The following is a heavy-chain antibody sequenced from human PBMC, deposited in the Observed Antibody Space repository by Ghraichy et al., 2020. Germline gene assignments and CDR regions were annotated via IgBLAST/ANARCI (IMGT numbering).Heavy chain of an antibody. J-gene: IGHJ3*01. D-gene: IGHD6-19*01. CDR2: INQDGSEI. V-gene: IGHV3-7*03. CDR1: GFTFSSSW. Sequence: GGSLRLSCAASGFTFSSSWMTWVRQAPGKGLEWVANINQDGSEIYYVDSVKGRFTISRDNAKNSLFLHMNSLRAEDTDLYYCARGNSGWSPDAFDVWGQGTMVTFSS. CDR3: ARGNSGWSPDAFDV.